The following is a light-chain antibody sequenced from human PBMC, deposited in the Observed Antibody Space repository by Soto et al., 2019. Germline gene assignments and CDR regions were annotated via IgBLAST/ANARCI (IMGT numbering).Light chain of an antibody. CDR3: QHYNSYSEA. J-gene: IGKJ1*01. CDR2: KAS. V-gene: IGKV1-5*03. CDR1: QTISSW. Sequence: DIQMTHSPSTLSASVRDRVTMTYRASQTISSWLAWYQQKPGKAPKLLIYKASTLKSGVPSRFSGSGSGTEFTLTISSLQPDDVATYYCQHYNSYSEAFGQGTKVDIK.